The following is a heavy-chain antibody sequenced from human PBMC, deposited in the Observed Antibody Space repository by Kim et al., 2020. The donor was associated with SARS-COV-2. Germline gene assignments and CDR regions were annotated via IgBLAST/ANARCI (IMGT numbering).Heavy chain of an antibody. D-gene: IGHD3-9*01. Sequence: GGSLRLSCAASGFTFSSYSMNWVRQAPGKGLEWVSSISSSSSYIYYADSVKGRFTISRDNAKNSLYLQMNSLRAEDTAVYYCARGGDFDWLLYRYYFDYWGQGNLVTVSS. CDR3: ARGGDFDWLLYRYYFDY. V-gene: IGHV3-21*01. CDR1: GFTFSSYS. CDR2: ISSSSSYI. J-gene: IGHJ4*02.